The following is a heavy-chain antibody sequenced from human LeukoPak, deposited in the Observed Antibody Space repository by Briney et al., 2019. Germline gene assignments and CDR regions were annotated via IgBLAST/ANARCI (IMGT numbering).Heavy chain of an antibody. D-gene: IGHD3-10*01. V-gene: IGHV1-18*04. CDR2: ISAYNGNT. J-gene: IGHJ4*02. CDR3: ARDLEYYYGSGSYYFDY. CDR1: GYTITSYG. Sequence: ASVKVSCKASGYTITSYGISWVRQAPGQGLEWMRWISAYNGNTNYAQKLQGRVTMTTDTSTSTAYMELRSLRSDDTAVYYCARDLEYYYGSGSYYFDYWGQGTLVTVSS.